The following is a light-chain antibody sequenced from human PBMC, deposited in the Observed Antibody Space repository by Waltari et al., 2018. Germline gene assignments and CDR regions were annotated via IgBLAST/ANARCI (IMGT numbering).Light chain of an antibody. CDR2: DKN. CDR3: HSRDASGVAGS. Sequence: SSELTQAPAVSVAMGQTVRITCQGDSPRSYYASWYQQRPGQAPILVIYDKNNRPSGVPDRFSGSSSHNTGSLTITGAQAEDEASYYCHSRDASGVAGSFGGGTKLTVL. CDR1: SPRSYY. J-gene: IGLJ2*01. V-gene: IGLV3-19*01.